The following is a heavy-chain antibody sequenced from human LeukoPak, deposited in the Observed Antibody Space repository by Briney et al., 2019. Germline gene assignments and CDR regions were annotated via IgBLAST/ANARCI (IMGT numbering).Heavy chain of an antibody. Sequence: GGSLRLSCAASGFTFSSYGMHWVRQAPGKGLEWVAVIWYDGSNKYYADSVKGRSTISRDNSKNTLYLQMNSLRAEDTAVYYCAKDSRPVRYYYDSSGYLPSYAFDIWGQGTMVTVSS. CDR3: AKDSRPVRYYYDSSGYLPSYAFDI. J-gene: IGHJ3*02. CDR1: GFTFSSYG. V-gene: IGHV3-33*06. D-gene: IGHD3-22*01. CDR2: IWYDGSNK.